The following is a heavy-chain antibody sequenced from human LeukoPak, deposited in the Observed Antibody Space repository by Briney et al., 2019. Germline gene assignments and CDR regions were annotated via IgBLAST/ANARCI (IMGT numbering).Heavy chain of an antibody. CDR3: ASNGYYCIEF. D-gene: IGHD2-8*01. Sequence: PSETLSLTCAVSGDSMSGTNWWSWVRQSPGKGLEWVGEIYHDGSTNYNPSLQIRVSISVDRSKRQFSLRLTSVTAADTAVYYCASNGYYCIEFWGNGTTATVSS. J-gene: IGHJ6*03. CDR2: IYHDGST. CDR1: GDSMSGTNW. V-gene: IGHV4-4*02.